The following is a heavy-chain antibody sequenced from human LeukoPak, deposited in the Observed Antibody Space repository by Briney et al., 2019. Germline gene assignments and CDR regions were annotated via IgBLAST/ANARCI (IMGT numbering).Heavy chain of an antibody. D-gene: IGHD3-3*01. CDR1: GFTFSSYS. CDR2: YSSSSSNI. Sequence: GGPLRLSCAASGFTFSSYSMNWVRQAPGKGLEWISYYSSSSSNIYYADSVKGRFTISRDDAKSSLYLQMNSLRAEDTAVYYCARDGGDFGVVTLPFDYWGQGTLVTVT. J-gene: IGHJ4*02. CDR3: ARDGGDFGVVTLPFDY. V-gene: IGHV3-48*01.